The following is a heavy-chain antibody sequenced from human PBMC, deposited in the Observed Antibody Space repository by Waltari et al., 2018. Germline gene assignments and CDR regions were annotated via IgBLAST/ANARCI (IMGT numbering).Heavy chain of an antibody. CDR1: GGTFSSYT. Sequence: QVQLVQSGAEVQKPGSSVKVSCKASGGTFSSYTISWVRQAPGQGLEWMGRIIPILGIANYAQKVQGRVTITADKSTSTAYMELSSLRSEDTAVYYCAREPDYDILTGYPDYWGQGTLVTVSS. D-gene: IGHD3-9*01. J-gene: IGHJ4*02. V-gene: IGHV1-69*08. CDR3: AREPDYDILTGYPDY. CDR2: IIPILGIA.